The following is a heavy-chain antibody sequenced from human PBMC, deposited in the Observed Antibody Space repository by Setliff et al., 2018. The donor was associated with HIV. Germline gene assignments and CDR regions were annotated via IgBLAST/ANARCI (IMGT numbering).Heavy chain of an antibody. CDR2: IYHSGTT. D-gene: IGHD4-17*01. CDR1: GGSISSGDYY. J-gene: IGHJ2*01. V-gene: IGHV4-31*03. Sequence: SETLSLTCSVFGGSISSGDYYRSWLRQHPGKGLEWIGYIYHSGTTYYNPSLASRVIISADTSRKRFSLQLNSVTAADTGVYFCARAPQDRTTWYFDLWGRGTLVTVSS. CDR3: ARAPQDRTTWYFDL.